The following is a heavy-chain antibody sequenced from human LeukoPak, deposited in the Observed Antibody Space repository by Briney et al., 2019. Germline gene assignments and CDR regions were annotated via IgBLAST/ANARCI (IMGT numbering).Heavy chain of an antibody. CDR3: TRGGTTLDY. CDR1: GFTFSSFG. V-gene: IGHV3-30*02. CDR2: IRYDGNIK. D-gene: IGHD1-7*01. Sequence: GGSLRLSCAASGFTFSSFGMHWVRHAPGKGLEWVAFIRYDGNIKYYADSVKGRFTISRDNAKNTLYLQMNSLRAEDTAVYYCTRGGTTLDYWGQGTLVTVSS. J-gene: IGHJ4*02.